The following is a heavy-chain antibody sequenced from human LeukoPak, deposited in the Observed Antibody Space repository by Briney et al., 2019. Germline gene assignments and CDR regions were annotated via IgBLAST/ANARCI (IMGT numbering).Heavy chain of an antibody. CDR1: GGTFSSYA. V-gene: IGHV1-8*02. CDR2: MNPNSGNT. Sequence: GASVKVSCKASGGTFSSYAINWVRQATGQGLEWMGWMNPNSGNTGYAQKFQGRVTMTRNTSISTAYMELSSLRSEDTAVYYCARAATRSGYSGGYWGQGTLVTVSS. D-gene: IGHD5-18*01. CDR3: ARAATRSGYSGGY. J-gene: IGHJ4*02.